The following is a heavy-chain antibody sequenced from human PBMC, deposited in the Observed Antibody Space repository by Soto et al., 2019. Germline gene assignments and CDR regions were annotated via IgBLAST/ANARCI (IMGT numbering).Heavy chain of an antibody. D-gene: IGHD3-22*01. J-gene: IGHJ6*01. CDR3: ARSPGLIQVVGYNYGLDV. Sequence: QVQLVESGGGLVKPGGSLRLSCAVSGFTVSDHYMTWIRQAPGKGLAWVSYISVSGTYTNYADPVKGRVFISRDIDQNLLGLPINTLTSEYTAVYDGARSPGLIQVVGYNYGLDVWGQGTAVTVSP. V-gene: IGHV3-11*06. CDR2: ISVSGTYT. CDR1: GFTVSDHY.